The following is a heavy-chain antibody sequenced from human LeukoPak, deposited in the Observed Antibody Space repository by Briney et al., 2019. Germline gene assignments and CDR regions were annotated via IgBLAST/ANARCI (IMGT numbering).Heavy chain of an antibody. J-gene: IGHJ6*02. CDR2: IYYSGST. Sequence: SETLSLTCTVYGGSISSYYWSWIRQPPGKGLEWIGYIYYSGSTNYNPSLKSRVTISVDTSKNQFSLKLSSVTAADTAVYYCARDGYSGYYYGMDVWGQGTTVTVSS. V-gene: IGHV4-59*01. D-gene: IGHD5-12*01. CDR1: GGSISSYY. CDR3: ARDGYSGYYYGMDV.